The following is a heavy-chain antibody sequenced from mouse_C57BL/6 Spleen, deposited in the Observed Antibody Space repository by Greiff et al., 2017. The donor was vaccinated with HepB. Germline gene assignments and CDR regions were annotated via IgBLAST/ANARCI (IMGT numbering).Heavy chain of an antibody. CDR2: INPGSGGT. CDR3: SRSGDYGVDY. J-gene: IGHJ2*01. V-gene: IGHV1-54*01. D-gene: IGHD2-4*01. CDR1: GYAFTNYL. Sequence: QVHVKQSGAELVRPGTSVKVSCKASGYAFTNYLIEWVEQMPGKGLEWIGVINPGSGGTNYNEKFKGKATMTADKSSSTAYMQLSSLTSEDSAVYYCSRSGDYGVDYWGQGTTLTVSS.